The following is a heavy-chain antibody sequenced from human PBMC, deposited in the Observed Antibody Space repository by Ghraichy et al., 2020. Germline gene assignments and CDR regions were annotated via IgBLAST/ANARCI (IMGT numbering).Heavy chain of an antibody. CDR3: ARDADSYGLFY. CDR1: GGSISSGGYY. Sequence: SQTLSLTCTVSGGSISSGGYYWSWIRQHPGKGLEWIGYIYYSGSTYYNPSLKSRVTISVDTSKNQFPLKLSSVTAADTAVYYCARDADSYGLFYWGQGTLVTVSS. V-gene: IGHV4-31*02. CDR2: IYYSGST. D-gene: IGHD5-18*01. J-gene: IGHJ4*02.